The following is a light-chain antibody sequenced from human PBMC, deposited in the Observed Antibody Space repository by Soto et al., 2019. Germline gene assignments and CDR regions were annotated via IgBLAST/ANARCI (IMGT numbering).Light chain of an antibody. CDR2: EVT. CDR1: SSDVGGYKY. CDR3: SSYTNINTRACV. J-gene: IGLJ1*01. V-gene: IGLV2-14*01. Sequence: QSALTQPPSASESPGQSVTISCTGTSSDVGGYKYVSWYQQHPGKAPKLIIYEVTDRPSGVSNRFSGSKSGNTASLTISGLQAEDEAEYYCSSYTNINTRACVFGTGTKLTVL.